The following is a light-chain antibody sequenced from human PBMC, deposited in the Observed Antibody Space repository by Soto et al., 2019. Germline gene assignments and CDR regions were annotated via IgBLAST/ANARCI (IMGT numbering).Light chain of an antibody. Sequence: DIQMTQSPSSLSASVGDRVTITCRASQGISTYLNWYQQKPGEAPKLLMYAACTLQSGVPSRLSGSGSGTDFTLTISSLQPEDFATYFCQQLNSYPITFGQGTRLEIK. V-gene: IGKV1-9*01. CDR1: QGISTY. CDR3: QQLNSYPIT. CDR2: AAC. J-gene: IGKJ5*01.